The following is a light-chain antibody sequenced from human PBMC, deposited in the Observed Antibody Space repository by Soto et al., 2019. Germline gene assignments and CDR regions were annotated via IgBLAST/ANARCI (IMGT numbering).Light chain of an antibody. J-gene: IGKJ2*01. CDR3: QHYHNFPRT. V-gene: IGKV3-15*01. CDR1: QSVSSN. Sequence: ERVMTQSPATLSVSPGERATLSCRASQSVSSNLAWYQQKPGQAPRLFIYGASTRATAIPPRFSGSGSGTEFTLTISSLQSEDFGLYFCQHYHNFPRTFGQGTKLEIQ. CDR2: GAS.